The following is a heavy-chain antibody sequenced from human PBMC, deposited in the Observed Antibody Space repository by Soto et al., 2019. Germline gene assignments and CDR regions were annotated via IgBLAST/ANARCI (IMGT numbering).Heavy chain of an antibody. V-gene: IGHV1-18*01. D-gene: IGHD3-3*01. CDR3: ARALGKYYDFWSGYSPQFDY. Sequence: QVQLVQSGAEVKKPGASVKVSCKASGYTFTSYGISWVRQAPGQGLEWMGWISAYNGNTNYAQKLQGRVTMTTDTSTSTAYMELRSLRCDDTAVYYCARALGKYYDFWSGYSPQFDYWGQGTLVTVSS. CDR2: ISAYNGNT. J-gene: IGHJ4*02. CDR1: GYTFTSYG.